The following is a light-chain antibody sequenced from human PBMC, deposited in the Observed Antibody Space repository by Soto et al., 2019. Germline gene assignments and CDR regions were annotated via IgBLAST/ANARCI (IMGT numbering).Light chain of an antibody. CDR2: GAS. J-gene: IGKJ1*01. CDR3: QQYNNWPRT. CDR1: QSVSRN. V-gene: IGKV3-15*01. Sequence: EIVMTQSPATLSVSPGERATLSCRASQSVSRNLAWYQQKPGQAPRLLIYGASTRATGTPASFSGSGSGTEFTLTISSLQSEDFAVYFCQQYNNWPRTFGQGTKVDIK.